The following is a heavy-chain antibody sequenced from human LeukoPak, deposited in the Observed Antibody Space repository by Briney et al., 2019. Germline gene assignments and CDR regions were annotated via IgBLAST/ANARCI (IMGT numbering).Heavy chain of an antibody. D-gene: IGHD5-24*01. CDR2: IYPGDSDT. Sequence: GESLKISCKGSGYSFTNYWIAWVRPMPGKGLEWMGLIYPGDSDTKYSPSLQGQVTISADKSISTAYLQWSSLKASDTAMYYCARRRDGYNYYFDYWGQGTLVTVSS. CDR3: ARRRDGYNYYFDY. J-gene: IGHJ4*02. V-gene: IGHV5-51*01. CDR1: GYSFTNYW.